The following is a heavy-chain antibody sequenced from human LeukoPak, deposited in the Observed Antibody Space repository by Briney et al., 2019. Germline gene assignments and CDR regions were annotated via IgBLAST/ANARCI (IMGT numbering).Heavy chain of an antibody. CDR3: AKDPGYSGYGYFDY. CDR1: GFTFSGYA. CDR2: ISGSGSRT. Sequence: GGSLRLSCAASGFTFSGYAMSWVRQAPGKGLEWVSAISGSGSRTYYADSVKGRFTISRDNSENTLYLQMNSLRAEDTAVFYCAKDPGYSGYGYFDYWGQGTLVTVSS. V-gene: IGHV3-23*01. J-gene: IGHJ4*02. D-gene: IGHD5-12*01.